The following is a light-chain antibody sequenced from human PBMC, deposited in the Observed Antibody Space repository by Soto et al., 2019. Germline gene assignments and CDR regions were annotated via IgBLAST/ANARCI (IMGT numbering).Light chain of an antibody. V-gene: IGLV1-51*01. J-gene: IGLJ1*01. Sequence: QSVLTQPPSVSAAPGQKVTISCSGSSSNIGTNYVSWYQHLPGTAPKLLIYENDKRPSGIPDRFSGSKSGTSATLGITGLQTGDEAVFYCGTWDSSLSVGVFGTGTKVTVL. CDR1: SSNIGTNY. CDR3: GTWDSSLSVGV. CDR2: END.